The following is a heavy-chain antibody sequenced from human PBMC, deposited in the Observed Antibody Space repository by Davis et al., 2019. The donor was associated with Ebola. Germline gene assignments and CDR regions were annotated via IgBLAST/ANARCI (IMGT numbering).Heavy chain of an antibody. D-gene: IGHD2-2*01. CDR3: ARVGEDIVVVPAAMKANYYYYGMDV. V-gene: IGHV1-18*01. CDR1: GYTFTSYG. Sequence: ASVKVSCKASGYTFTSYGISWVRQAPGQGLEWMGWISAYNGNTNYAQKLQGRVTMTTDTSTSTAYMELRSLRSDDTAVYYCARVGEDIVVVPAAMKANYYYYGMDVWGQGTTVTVSS. CDR2: ISAYNGNT. J-gene: IGHJ6*02.